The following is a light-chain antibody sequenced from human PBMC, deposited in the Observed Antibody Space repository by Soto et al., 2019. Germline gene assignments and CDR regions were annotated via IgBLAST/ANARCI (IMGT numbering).Light chain of an antibody. CDR3: QQYNSYSIT. Sequence: DIHMTRSPSTLSTSVGDRVTITCRASQDINRWLAWYQQKPGKAPKLLIYDASTLESGVPSRFSGSGFGTDFTLTISSLQPDDFATYYCQQYNSYSITFGQGTRLEI. J-gene: IGKJ5*01. CDR2: DAS. V-gene: IGKV1-5*01. CDR1: QDINRW.